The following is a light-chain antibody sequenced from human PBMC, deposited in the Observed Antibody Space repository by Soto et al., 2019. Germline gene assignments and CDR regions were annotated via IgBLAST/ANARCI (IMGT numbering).Light chain of an antibody. Sequence: DIQMTQSPSTLSAYVGDRVTITCRASQSINTWLAWYQQKPGTAPKLLIYDASSLESGVPSRFSGSGSGTEFTLTISGRQPEDVATYYCQQCHRYWTFGQGTKVEIK. CDR3: QQCHRYWT. CDR1: QSINTW. V-gene: IGKV1-5*01. CDR2: DAS. J-gene: IGKJ1*01.